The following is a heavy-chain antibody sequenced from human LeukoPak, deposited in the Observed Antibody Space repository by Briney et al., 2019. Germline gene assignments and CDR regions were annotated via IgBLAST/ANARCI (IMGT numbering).Heavy chain of an antibody. Sequence: SETLSLTCAVYGGSFSGYYWSWIRQPPGKGLEWIGEINHSGSTNYNPSLKSRVTISVDTSKNQFSLKLSSVTAADTAVYYCARVAVVDYGSGSYYNSWYYYYYYMDVWGKGTTVTISS. CDR1: GGSFSGYY. J-gene: IGHJ6*03. D-gene: IGHD3-10*01. V-gene: IGHV4-34*01. CDR2: INHSGST. CDR3: ARVAVVDYGSGSYYNSWYYYYYYMDV.